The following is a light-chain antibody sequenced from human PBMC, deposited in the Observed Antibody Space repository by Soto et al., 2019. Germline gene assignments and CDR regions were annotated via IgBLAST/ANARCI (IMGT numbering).Light chain of an antibody. CDR3: QQYGSSSWT. CDR1: QSVSSSY. CDR2: GTS. V-gene: IGKV3-20*01. Sequence: EIVLTQSPGTLSLSPGERATLSCRASQSVSSSYLAWYQQKPGQAPRLLIYGTSSRATAIPDRFSGSGSGTDFTLTISSLEPEDFAVYYCQQYGSSSWTFGQGTKV. J-gene: IGKJ1*01.